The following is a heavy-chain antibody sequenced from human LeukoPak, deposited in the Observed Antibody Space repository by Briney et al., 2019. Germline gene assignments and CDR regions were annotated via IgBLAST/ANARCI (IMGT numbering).Heavy chain of an antibody. CDR2: TYYRSKCSN. Sequence: SQTLSLTCAISGDSVSSNIAAWNWIRQSPSRGLEWQGMTYYRSKCSNNYAISVKSRITINPDTSKNQFSLQLSSVTPEDTAVYYCARGLYDSSWYYLDYWGQGTLVTVSS. CDR1: GDSVSSNIAA. CDR3: ARGLYDSSWYYLDY. D-gene: IGHD6-13*01. J-gene: IGHJ4*02. V-gene: IGHV6-1*01.